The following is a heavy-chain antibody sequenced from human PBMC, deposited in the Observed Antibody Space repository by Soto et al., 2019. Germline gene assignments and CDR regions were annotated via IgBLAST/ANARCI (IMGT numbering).Heavy chain of an antibody. Sequence: GGSLRLSCAASGFTFNNYAMSWVRQAPGKGLEWVSGVRVSGGDTKYADSVKGRFTISRDNSKNTLYLQMDSLRAEDTAVYYCTTDDIQWQLHLNYWGQRTLVTAAS. CDR1: GFTFNNYA. V-gene: IGHV3-23*01. CDR2: VRVSGGDT. D-gene: IGHD2-15*01. J-gene: IGHJ4*02. CDR3: TTDDIQWQLHLNY.